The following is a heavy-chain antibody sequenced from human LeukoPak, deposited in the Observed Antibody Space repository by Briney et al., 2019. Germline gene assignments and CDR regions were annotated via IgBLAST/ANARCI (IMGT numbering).Heavy chain of an antibody. CDR1: GFTVTTYY. CDR3: ARLRSSWYSHFDY. D-gene: IGHD6-13*01. Sequence: PGGSLRLSCAASGFTVTTYYMSWVRQAPGKGLEWIGSIYYSGSTYYNPSLKSRVTISVDTSKNQFSLKLSSVTAADTAVYYCARLRSSWYSHFDYWGQGALVTVSS. J-gene: IGHJ4*02. V-gene: IGHV4-39*01. CDR2: IYYSGST.